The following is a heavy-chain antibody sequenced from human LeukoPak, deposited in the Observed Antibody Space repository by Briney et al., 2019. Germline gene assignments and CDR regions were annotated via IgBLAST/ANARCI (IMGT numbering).Heavy chain of an antibody. CDR3: VRGIEVVPATDNWFDP. CDR2: ISTSSSYI. V-gene: IGHV3-21*01. J-gene: IGHJ5*02. CDR1: GFTFSSYS. Sequence: GGSLRLSCAASGFTFSSYSMNWVRQAPGKGLEWVSSISTSSSYIYYADSVKGRFTTSRDNAKNSLYLQMNSLRAEDTAVYYCVRGIEVVPATDNWFDPWGQGTLVTVSS. D-gene: IGHD2-2*01.